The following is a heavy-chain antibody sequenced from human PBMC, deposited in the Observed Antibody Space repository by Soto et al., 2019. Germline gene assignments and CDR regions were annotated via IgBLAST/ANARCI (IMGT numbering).Heavy chain of an antibody. Sequence: HLQLQESGPGLVKPSETLSLTCTVSGNSLSDRNYYWGWIRQPPGKGLEWIGSIFYPGSTSYSPSLRGRVTCSVATSKNQFSLKVTSVPAADTAIYFCATMTGFLVPTLEADYWGQGALVTVSS. D-gene: IGHD3-3*01. J-gene: IGHJ4*02. V-gene: IGHV4-39*01. CDR1: GNSLSDRNYY. CDR3: ATMTGFLVPTLEADY. CDR2: IFYPGST.